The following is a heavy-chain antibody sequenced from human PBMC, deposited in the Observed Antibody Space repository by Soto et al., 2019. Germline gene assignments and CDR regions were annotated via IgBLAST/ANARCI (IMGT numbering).Heavy chain of an antibody. CDR1: GFTFDDYA. D-gene: IGHD3-22*01. Sequence: PRGSLRLSCAASGFTFDDYAMHWVRQAPGKGLEWVSGISWNSGSIGYADSVKGRFTISRDNAKNSLYLQMNSLRAEDTALYYCAKKMYYYDSSGYPGGAFDIWGQGTMVTVSS. V-gene: IGHV3-9*01. J-gene: IGHJ3*02. CDR2: ISWNSGSI. CDR3: AKKMYYYDSSGYPGGAFDI.